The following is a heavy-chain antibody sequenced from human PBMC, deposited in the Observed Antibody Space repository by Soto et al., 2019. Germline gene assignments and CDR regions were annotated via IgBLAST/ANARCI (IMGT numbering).Heavy chain of an antibody. J-gene: IGHJ5*02. CDR3: ARLLYGSVSWFDP. D-gene: IGHD3-10*01. Sequence: QHPGKGLEWIGYIYYSGSTNYNPSLKSRVTISVDTSKNQFSLKLSSVTAADTAVYYWARLLYGSVSWFDPWGQGTLVTVSS. CDR2: IYYSGST. V-gene: IGHV4-59*08.